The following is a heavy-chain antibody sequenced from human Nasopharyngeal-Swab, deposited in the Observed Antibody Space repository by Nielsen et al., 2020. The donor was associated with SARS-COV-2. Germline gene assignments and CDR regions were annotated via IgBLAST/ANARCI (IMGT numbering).Heavy chain of an antibody. D-gene: IGHD2/OR15-2a*01. J-gene: IGHJ6*04. Sequence: GESLKISCEVSGFTFSNYWMSWVRQAPGKGLEWVANINQDGSGIVYVDSVKGRFTISRDNAKNSLYLQMNSLRAEDTAVYYCARESLWLDVWGKGTTVTVSS. CDR2: INQDGSGI. CDR3: ARESLWLDV. CDR1: GFTFSNYW. V-gene: IGHV3-7*01.